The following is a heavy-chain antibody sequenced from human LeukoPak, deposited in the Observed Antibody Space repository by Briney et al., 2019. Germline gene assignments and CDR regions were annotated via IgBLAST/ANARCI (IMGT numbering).Heavy chain of an antibody. Sequence: ASVKVSCKASGYTFTSYGISWVRQAPGQGLEWMGWISAYNGNTNYAQKLQGRVTMTTDTSTSTDYMELRSLRCDDTAVYYCARSPSPNYYDSSGYYSHYYYYYMDVWGKGTTVTVSS. CDR3: ARSPSPNYYDSSGYYSHYYYYYMDV. J-gene: IGHJ6*03. CDR2: ISAYNGNT. V-gene: IGHV1-18*01. CDR1: GYTFTSYG. D-gene: IGHD3-22*01.